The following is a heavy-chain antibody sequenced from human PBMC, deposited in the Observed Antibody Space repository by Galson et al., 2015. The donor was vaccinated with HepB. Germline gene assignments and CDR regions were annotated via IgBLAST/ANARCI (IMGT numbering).Heavy chain of an antibody. V-gene: IGHV1-2*06. Sequence: SVKVSCKVSGYTFIDHHIHWVRQAPGQGLEWIGRIHPYTGGTDYGEKFQARVTMTRDTSIDTAYLDVIRLTHDDTPVYYCARVRWYGELHTWG. CDR2: IHPYTGGT. CDR1: GYTFIDHH. J-gene: IGHJ5*01. D-gene: IGHD3-10*01. CDR3: ARVRWYGELHT.